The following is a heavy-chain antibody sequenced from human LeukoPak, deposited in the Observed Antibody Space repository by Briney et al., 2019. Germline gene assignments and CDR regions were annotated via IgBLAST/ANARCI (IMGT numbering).Heavy chain of an antibody. CDR3: AREVAATPFDY. D-gene: IGHD2-15*01. V-gene: IGHV3-21*01. CDR1: GFTFSSYS. Sequence: PGGXXXXSCAASGFTFSSYSMNWVRQAPGKGLGWVSSISSSSSYIYYADSVKGRFTTSRDNAKNSLYLQMNSLRAEDTAVYYCAREVAATPFDYWGQGTLVTVSS. J-gene: IGHJ4*02. CDR2: ISSSSSYI.